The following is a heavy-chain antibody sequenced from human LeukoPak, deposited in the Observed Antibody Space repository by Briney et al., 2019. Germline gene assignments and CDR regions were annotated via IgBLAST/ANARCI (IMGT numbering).Heavy chain of an antibody. V-gene: IGHV3-74*01. CDR3: ARGTAAGHY. Sequence: GGSLRLSCAATGFTFSSYWMHWVRQVPGKGLVWVSSINSDGSSTTYADSVKGRFTISRDNAKNTLHLQMNSLRAEDTAVYYCARGTAAGHYWGQGTLVTVSS. D-gene: IGHD6-13*01. CDR2: INSDGSST. CDR1: GFTFSSYW. J-gene: IGHJ4*02.